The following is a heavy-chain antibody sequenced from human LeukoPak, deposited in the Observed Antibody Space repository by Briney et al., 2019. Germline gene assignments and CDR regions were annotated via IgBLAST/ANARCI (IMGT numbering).Heavy chain of an antibody. CDR3: ARARSYSGSYHDAFDL. D-gene: IGHD1-26*01. Sequence: GGSLRLSCAASGFTFSSYSMNWVRQAPGKGLEWVSSISSSSGYIYYADSVKGRFTIFRDNAKNSLYLEMDSLTDEDTAVYYCARARSYSGSYHDAFDLWGQGTVVTVSS. CDR2: ISSSSGYI. CDR1: GFTFSSYS. V-gene: IGHV3-21*01. J-gene: IGHJ3*01.